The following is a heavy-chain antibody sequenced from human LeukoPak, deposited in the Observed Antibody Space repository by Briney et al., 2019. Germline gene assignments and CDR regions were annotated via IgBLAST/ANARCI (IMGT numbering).Heavy chain of an antibody. CDR2: IDNAGSIT. V-gene: IGHV3-74*03. Sequence: GGSLRLSCAASGFTFSNYWIHWVRQAPGKGLVWVSRIDNAGSITTYADSVKGRFTISRDNAENTLYLQMNSLRVEDTAVYYCVRSAFYAGSGNYYDYWGQGTLVTVSS. J-gene: IGHJ4*02. CDR3: VRSAFYAGSGNYYDY. D-gene: IGHD3-22*01. CDR1: GFTFSNYW.